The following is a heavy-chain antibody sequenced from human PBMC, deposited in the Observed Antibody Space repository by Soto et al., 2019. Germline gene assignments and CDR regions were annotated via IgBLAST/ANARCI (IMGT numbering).Heavy chain of an antibody. Sequence: ESGGGVVQPGRSLRLSCAASGFTFSSYAMHWVRQAPGKGLEWVAVISYDGSNKYYADSVKGRFTISRDNSKNTLYLQMNSLRAEDTAVYYCARGLWFGELDGMDVWGQGTTVTVSS. CDR3: ARGLWFGELDGMDV. V-gene: IGHV3-30-3*01. CDR1: GFTFSSYA. CDR2: ISYDGSNK. J-gene: IGHJ6*02. D-gene: IGHD3-10*01.